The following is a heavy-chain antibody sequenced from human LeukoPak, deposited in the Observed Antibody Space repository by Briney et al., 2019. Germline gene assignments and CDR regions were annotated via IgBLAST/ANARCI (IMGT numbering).Heavy chain of an antibody. CDR2: ISSSSSYI. D-gene: IGHD6-13*01. CDR1: GFTFSSYS. Sequence: KPGGSLRLSCAASGFTFSSYSMNWVRQAPGKGLEWVSSISSSSSYIYYADSVKGRFTISRDNAKNSLYLQMNSLRAEDTAVYYCAREDFGPYSSSLGVDPWGQGTLVTVSS. J-gene: IGHJ5*02. CDR3: AREDFGPYSSSLGVDP. V-gene: IGHV3-21*01.